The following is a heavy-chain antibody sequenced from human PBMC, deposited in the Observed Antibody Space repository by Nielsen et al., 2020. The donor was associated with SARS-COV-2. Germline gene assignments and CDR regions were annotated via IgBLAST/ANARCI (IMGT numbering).Heavy chain of an antibody. V-gene: IGHV5-51*01. CDR3: ARRGGYCSSTSCYTGGDAFDI. D-gene: IGHD2-2*02. CDR2: IYPGDSDT. J-gene: IGHJ3*02. Sequence: GESLKISCKGSGYSFTSYWIGWVRQMPGKGLEWMGIIYPGDSDTRYNPSFQGQVTISADKSISTAYLQWSSLKASDTAMYYCARRGGYCSSTSCYTGGDAFDIWGQGTMVTVSS. CDR1: GYSFTSYW.